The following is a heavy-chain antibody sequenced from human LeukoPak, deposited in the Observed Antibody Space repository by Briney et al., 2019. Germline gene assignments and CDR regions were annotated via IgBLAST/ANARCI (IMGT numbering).Heavy chain of an antibody. V-gene: IGHV3-48*03. J-gene: IGHJ4*02. D-gene: IGHD3-22*01. CDR1: EFTFSSYE. CDR2: ISSSGSTI. Sequence: GGSLRLSCAASEFTFSSYEMNWVRQAPGKGLEWVSYISSSGSTIYCADSVKGRFTISRDNAKNSLYLQMNSLRAEDTAVYYCARGGLYYDSSGYYHWGQGTLVTVSS. CDR3: ARGGLYYDSSGYYH.